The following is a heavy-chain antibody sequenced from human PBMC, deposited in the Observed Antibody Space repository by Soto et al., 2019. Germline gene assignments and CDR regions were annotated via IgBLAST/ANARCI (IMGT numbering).Heavy chain of an antibody. CDR2: ISAYNGNT. CDR3: ARDQWIQLWSTGENYYYYGMDV. D-gene: IGHD5-18*01. J-gene: IGHJ6*02. V-gene: IGHV1-18*01. CDR1: GYTFTNYG. Sequence: GASVKVSCKTSGYTFTNYGISWVRQAPGQGLEWMGWISAYNGNTNYSQKLQGRVTATTDTSTSTAYMELRSLRSDDTAVYYCARDQWIQLWSTGENYYYYGMDVWGQGTTVTVSS.